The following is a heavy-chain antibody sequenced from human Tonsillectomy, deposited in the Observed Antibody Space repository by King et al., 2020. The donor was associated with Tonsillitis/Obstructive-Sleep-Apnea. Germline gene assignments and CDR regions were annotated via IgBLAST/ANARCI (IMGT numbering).Heavy chain of an antibody. J-gene: IGHJ6*03. CDR1: GYTFSDYY. CDR3: ARVGGPSSSYHYYMDV. Sequence: QLVQSGAEVKKPGASVKVSCKASGYTFSDYYMHWVRQAPGQGLEWMGRINPNSGGTKFAQKFQGRVTMTRDTSITTAYMELSRLRSDDTAVYYCARVGGPSSSYHYYMDVWGKGTTVTVSS. D-gene: IGHD2-2*01. V-gene: IGHV1-2*06. CDR2: INPNSGGT.